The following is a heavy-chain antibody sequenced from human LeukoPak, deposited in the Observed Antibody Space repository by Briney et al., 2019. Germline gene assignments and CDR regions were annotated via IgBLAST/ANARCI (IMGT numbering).Heavy chain of an antibody. Sequence: GGSLRLSCAASGFTFSSYGMHWVRQAPGKGLEWVANIKQDGSEKYYVDSVKGRFTISRDNAKNSLYLQMNSLRAEDTAVYYCARSHRSFASGSGDFWGQGTLVTVSS. CDR1: GFTFSSYG. D-gene: IGHD3-10*01. J-gene: IGHJ4*02. CDR2: IKQDGSEK. V-gene: IGHV3-7*05. CDR3: ARSHRSFASGSGDF.